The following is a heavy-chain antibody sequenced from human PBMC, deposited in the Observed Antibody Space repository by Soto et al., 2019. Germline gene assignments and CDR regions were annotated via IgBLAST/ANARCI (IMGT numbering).Heavy chain of an antibody. V-gene: IGHV1-24*01. J-gene: IGHJ6*02. Sequence: ASVKVSCKVSGYTLTELSMHWVRQAPGKGLEWMGGFDPEDGETIYAQKFQGRVTMTEDTSTDTAYMELSSLRSEDTAVYYCATPNTVTTGYYYYGMDVWGQGTTVTVSS. CDR2: FDPEDGET. CDR3: ATPNTVTTGYYYYGMDV. CDR1: GYTLTELS. D-gene: IGHD4-17*01.